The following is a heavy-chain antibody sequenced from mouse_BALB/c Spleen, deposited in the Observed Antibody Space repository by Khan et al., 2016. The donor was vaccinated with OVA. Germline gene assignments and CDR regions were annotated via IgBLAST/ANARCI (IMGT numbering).Heavy chain of an antibody. CDR2: IWSGGST. Sequence: QVQLKQSGPGLVQPAQSLSITCTVSGFSLTSYGVHWVRQSPGKGLEWMGVIWSGGSTDYNAEFISRMSIIKDKSKRQVFFKMNSLQANDAAIYYCARNDDDEEGLAYWGQGTLVTVSA. D-gene: IGHD2-4*01. J-gene: IGHJ3*01. CDR3: ARNDDDEEGLAY. V-gene: IGHV2-2*02. CDR1: GFSLTSYG.